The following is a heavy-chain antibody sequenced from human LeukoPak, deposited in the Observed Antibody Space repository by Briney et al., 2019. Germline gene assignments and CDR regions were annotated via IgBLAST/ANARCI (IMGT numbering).Heavy chain of an antibody. CDR3: ARDAYLDY. CDR1: GYTFTGYY. J-gene: IGHJ4*02. V-gene: IGHV1-2*02. CDR2: INPNSGGT. Sequence: ASVKVSCKASGYTFTGYYMHGVRQAPGQGLEWMGWINPNSGGTNYAPKCQGRVTMTRDTSISTAYMELSRLRSDDTAVYYCARDAYLDYWGQGTLVTVSS.